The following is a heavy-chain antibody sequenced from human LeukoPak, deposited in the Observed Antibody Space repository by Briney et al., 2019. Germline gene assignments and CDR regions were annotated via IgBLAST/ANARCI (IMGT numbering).Heavy chain of an antibody. V-gene: IGHV3-74*01. CDR2: INTDGSGT. D-gene: IGHD1-26*01. CDR1: GFTFSSYW. Sequence: GGSLRLSCAASGFTFSSYWMHWVRQAPGKGLVWVSRINTDGSGTIYADSVKGRFTISRDNAKNTLYLQMNSLRAEDTAVYYCATSPVGATDCWGQGTLVTVSS. J-gene: IGHJ4*02. CDR3: ATSPVGATDC.